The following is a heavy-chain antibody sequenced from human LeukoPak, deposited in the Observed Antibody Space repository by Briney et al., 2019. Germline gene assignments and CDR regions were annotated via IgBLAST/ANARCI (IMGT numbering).Heavy chain of an antibody. Sequence: SETLSLTCAVYGGSFSGYYWSWIRQPPGKGLEWIGEINHSGSTYYNPSLKSRVTISVDTSNNQFSLNLRSVTAADTAVYYCARQWLAARPRHFDYWGQGTLVTVSS. CDR2: INHSGST. V-gene: IGHV4-34*01. J-gene: IGHJ4*02. D-gene: IGHD6-6*01. CDR1: GGSFSGYY. CDR3: ARQWLAARPRHFDY.